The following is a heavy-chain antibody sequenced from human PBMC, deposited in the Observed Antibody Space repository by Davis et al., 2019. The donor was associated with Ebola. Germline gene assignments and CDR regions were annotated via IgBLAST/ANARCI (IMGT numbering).Heavy chain of an antibody. J-gene: IGHJ6*02. CDR1: GLSISIYW. V-gene: IGHV3-7*04. CDR3: AKDHYSVLDYDSWSGSYGLDV. Sequence: GESLKISCTASGLSISIYWMTWVRQAPGKGLEWVANIKEDGSEKNYLESVKGRFTISRDDSKNTLYLQMNALRGEDTAVYYCAKDHYSVLDYDSWSGSYGLDVWGRGTTVTVSS. CDR2: IKEDGSEK. D-gene: IGHD3-3*01.